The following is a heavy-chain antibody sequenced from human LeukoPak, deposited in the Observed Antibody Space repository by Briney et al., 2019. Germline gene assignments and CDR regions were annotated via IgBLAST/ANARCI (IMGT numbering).Heavy chain of an antibody. J-gene: IGHJ5*02. V-gene: IGHV3-23*01. Sequence: PGGSLRLSCAASGFTFSSYSMNWVRQAPGKGLEWVSAISGSGGSTYYADSVKGRFTISRDNSKNTLYLQMNSLRAEDTAVYYCAREGSSGYDSSGFNWFDPWGQGTLVTVSS. CDR3: AREGSSGYDSSGFNWFDP. D-gene: IGHD3-22*01. CDR2: ISGSGGST. CDR1: GFTFSSYS.